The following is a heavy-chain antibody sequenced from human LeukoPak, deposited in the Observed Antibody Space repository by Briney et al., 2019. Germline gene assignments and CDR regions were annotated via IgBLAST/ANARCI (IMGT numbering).Heavy chain of an antibody. D-gene: IGHD3-10*01. CDR1: GGTFSSCA. CDR3: ARDQHYYGSGDAFDI. J-gene: IGHJ3*02. CDR2: IIPIFGTA. Sequence: ASVKVSCKASGGTFSSCAISWVRQAPGQGLEWMGGIIPIFGTANYAQKFQGRVTITTDESTSTAYMELSSLRSEDTAVYYCARDQHYYGSGDAFDIWGQGTKVTVSS. V-gene: IGHV1-69*05.